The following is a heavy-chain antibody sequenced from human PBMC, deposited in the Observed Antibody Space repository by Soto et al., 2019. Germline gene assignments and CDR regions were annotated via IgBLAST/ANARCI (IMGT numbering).Heavy chain of an antibody. J-gene: IGHJ6*02. CDR3: AREARIAVAGSLYYYYGMDV. Sequence: GGSLRLSCAASGFTVSSNYMSWVRQAPGKGLEWVSVIYSGGSTYYADSVKGRFTISRDNSKNTLYLQMNSLRAEDTAVYYCAREARIAVAGSLYYYYGMDVWGQGTTVTVSS. CDR1: GFTVSSNY. V-gene: IGHV3-53*01. D-gene: IGHD6-19*01. CDR2: IYSGGST.